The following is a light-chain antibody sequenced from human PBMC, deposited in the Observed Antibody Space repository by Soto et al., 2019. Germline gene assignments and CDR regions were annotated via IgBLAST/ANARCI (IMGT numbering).Light chain of an antibody. CDR3: QQYTCLWT. Sequence: VMTQSPATLSVSPGERATLSCRASQSINSNLAWYQQRPGQAPRLLIYGASTRATGIPARFIGSGSGTEFTLTISSLQPDDVATYYCQQYTCLWTFGPGTKVDIK. J-gene: IGKJ1*01. CDR1: QSINSN. CDR2: GAS. V-gene: IGKV3-15*01.